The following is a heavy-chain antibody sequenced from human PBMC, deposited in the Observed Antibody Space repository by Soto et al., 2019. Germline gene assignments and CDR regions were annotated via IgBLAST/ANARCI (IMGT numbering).Heavy chain of an antibody. CDR3: ATATPYYYYGMDV. Sequence: QVQLQESGPGLVKPSQTLSLTCTVSGGSISSGGDYWSWIRQHPGKGLEWIGYIYYSGSTYYNPSLKSQVTISVDTSKNHFSLKLSSVTAADTAVYYCATATPYYYYGMDVWGQGTTVTVSS. J-gene: IGHJ6*02. V-gene: IGHV4-31*01. CDR1: GGSISSGGDY. CDR2: IYYSGST. D-gene: IGHD2-15*01.